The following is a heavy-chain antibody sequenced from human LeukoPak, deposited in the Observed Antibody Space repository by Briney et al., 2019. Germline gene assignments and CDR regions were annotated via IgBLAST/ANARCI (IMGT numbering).Heavy chain of an antibody. CDR3: VHKTAFDY. CDR2: ITDSGGSA. V-gene: IGHV3-23*01. CDR1: GFTFSNYW. Sequence: GGSLRLSCAASGFTFSNYWMSWVRQAPGMGLQWVSTITDSGGSAYYADSVNGRFSISRDNSKNTLYLQMNGLRAEDTALYYCVHKTAFDYWGQGTLVTVSS. J-gene: IGHJ4*02.